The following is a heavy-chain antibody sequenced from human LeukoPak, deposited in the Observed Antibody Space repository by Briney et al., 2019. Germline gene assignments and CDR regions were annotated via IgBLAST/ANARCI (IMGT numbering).Heavy chain of an antibody. CDR1: GGSISSYY. CDR3: AGRRDGYNPPDY. V-gene: IGHV4-4*07. D-gene: IGHD5-24*01. Sequence: SETLSLTCTVSGGSISSYYWSWIRQPAGKGLEWIGRIYTSGSTNYNPSLKSRVTMSVDMSKNQFSLKLSSVTAADTAVYYCAGRRDGYNPPDYWGQGTLVTVSS. J-gene: IGHJ4*02. CDR2: IYTSGST.